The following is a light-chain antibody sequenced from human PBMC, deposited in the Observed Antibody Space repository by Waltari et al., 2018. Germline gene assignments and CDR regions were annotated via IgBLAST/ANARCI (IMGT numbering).Light chain of an antibody. CDR2: FAS. CDR1: QSVSRW. CDR3: QQYSTSSLYT. J-gene: IGKJ2*01. Sequence: DIQMTQSPSTLSASVGERVTITCRASQSVSRWLAWYQQKPGKAPKFLIYFASTLESGVPSRFSGSGSGTEFTLTISSLQPDDFATYYCQQYSTSSLYTFGQGTKLEI. V-gene: IGKV1-5*03.